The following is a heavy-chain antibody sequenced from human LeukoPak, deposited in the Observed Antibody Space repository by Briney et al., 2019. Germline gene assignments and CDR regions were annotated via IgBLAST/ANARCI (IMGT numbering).Heavy chain of an antibody. Sequence: PSETLSLTCTVSGGSITSYYWSWLRQPPQKGLEWIAYIYYSGSTSYNPSLKSRVTISVDTSKNQFSLNLRSVTAADTAVYYCARLDNYLFDDWGQGTLATVSS. CDR3: ARLDNYLFDD. CDR1: GGSITSYY. V-gene: IGHV4-59*01. CDR2: IYYSGST. D-gene: IGHD2-2*03. J-gene: IGHJ4*02.